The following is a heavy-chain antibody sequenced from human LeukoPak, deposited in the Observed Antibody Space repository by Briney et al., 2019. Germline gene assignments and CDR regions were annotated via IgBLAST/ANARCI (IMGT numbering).Heavy chain of an antibody. D-gene: IGHD6-19*01. CDR2: IYPGDSDT. V-gene: IGHV5-51*01. CDR3: ARYLAVAGPESLWYFDY. J-gene: IGHJ4*02. Sequence: GESLKISCKGSGYSFTSYWIGWVRQMPGKGLEWMGIIYPGDSDTRYSPPFQGQVTISADKSISTAYLQWSSLKASDTAMYYRARYLAVAGPESLWYFDYWGQGTLVTVSS. CDR1: GYSFTSYW.